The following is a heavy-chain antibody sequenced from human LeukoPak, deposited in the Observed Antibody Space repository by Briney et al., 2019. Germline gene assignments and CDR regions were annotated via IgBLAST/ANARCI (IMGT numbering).Heavy chain of an antibody. V-gene: IGHV3-7*01. CDR1: GFTFSNYW. CDR3: ASRAGKPGNTPWCFDY. CDR2: IKQDGSER. D-gene: IGHD1-7*01. Sequence: QTGGSLRLSCAASGFTFSNYWLTWVRQAPGKGPEWVANIKQDGSERNYVDSVKGRFTIARDNTKNSLYLQMTSLRGEDTAVYYCASRAGKPGNTPWCFDYWGPGSPGHRFL. J-gene: IGHJ4*02.